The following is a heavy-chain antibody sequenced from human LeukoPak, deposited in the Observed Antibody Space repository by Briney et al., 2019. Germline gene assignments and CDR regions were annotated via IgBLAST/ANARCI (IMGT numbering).Heavy chain of an antibody. CDR3: AKQSAGSAAWYSLHYDF. D-gene: IGHD6-13*01. CDR2: VDGGGSGT. Sequence: GGSLRLSCAASGFTLSSYAMTWVRQAPGRGLEWVSSVDGGGSGTYYADSVKGRFTISRDNSKDTLYSQMNGLRAEDTAVYFCAKQSAGSAAWYSLHYDFWGQGTLVTVSS. V-gene: IGHV3-23*01. CDR1: GFTLSSYA. J-gene: IGHJ4*02.